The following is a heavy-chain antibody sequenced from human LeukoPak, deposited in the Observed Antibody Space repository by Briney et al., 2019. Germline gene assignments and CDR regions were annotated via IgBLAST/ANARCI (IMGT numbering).Heavy chain of an antibody. J-gene: IGHJ5*02. V-gene: IGHV3-30-3*01. D-gene: IGHD1-26*01. CDR3: ASAPLGSTRP. CDR2: MSYDETKK. Sequence: GGSLRLSCAASGFTFLAYSMHWVRQAPGKGLEWVAVMSYDETKKYYADSVKGRFTISRDNAKNSLYLQMNSLRAEDTAVYYCASAPLGSTRPWGQGTLVTVSS. CDR1: GFTFLAYS.